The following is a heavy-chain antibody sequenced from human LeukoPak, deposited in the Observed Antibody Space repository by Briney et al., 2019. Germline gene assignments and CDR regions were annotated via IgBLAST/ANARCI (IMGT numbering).Heavy chain of an antibody. Sequence: QTGGSLRLSCAASGFTFSSYGMSWVRQAPGKGLEWVSAISGSGTGTYYADSVKGRFTISRDNSKNTLYLQMNSLRAEDTAVYYCAKNALRYFDWLMNWGQGTLVTVSS. J-gene: IGHJ4*02. CDR2: ISGSGTGT. V-gene: IGHV3-23*01. CDR3: AKNALRYFDWLMN. CDR1: GFTFSSYG. D-gene: IGHD3-9*01.